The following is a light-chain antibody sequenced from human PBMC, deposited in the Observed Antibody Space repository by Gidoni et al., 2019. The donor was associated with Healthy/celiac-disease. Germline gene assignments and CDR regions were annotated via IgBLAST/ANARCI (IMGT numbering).Light chain of an antibody. CDR3: QQYNSRT. V-gene: IGKV1-5*03. J-gene: IGKJ1*01. Sequence: DIQMTQSPSTLSAPVGDRVTITCRASQSISSWLAWYQQKPGKAPKLLIYKASSLESGVPSRFSGSGSGTEFTLTISSLQPDDFATYYCQQYNSRTFGQGTKVEIK. CDR2: KAS. CDR1: QSISSW.